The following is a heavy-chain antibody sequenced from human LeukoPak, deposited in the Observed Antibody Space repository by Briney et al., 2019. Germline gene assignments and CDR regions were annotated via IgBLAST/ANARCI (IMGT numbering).Heavy chain of an antibody. V-gene: IGHV3-30*18. Sequence: GGSLRLSCAASGFTFSSYGMHWVRQAPGKGLEWVAVISYDGSNKYYADSVKGRFTISRDNSKNTLYLQMNSLRAEDTAVYYCAKNPHAPFYYYYGMDVWGQGTTVTVSS. J-gene: IGHJ6*02. CDR1: GFTFSSYG. CDR2: ISYDGSNK. CDR3: AKNPHAPFYYYYGMDV.